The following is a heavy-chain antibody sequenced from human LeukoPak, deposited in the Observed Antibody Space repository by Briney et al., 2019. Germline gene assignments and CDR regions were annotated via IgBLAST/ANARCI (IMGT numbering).Heavy chain of an antibody. J-gene: IGHJ3*02. D-gene: IGHD6-13*01. CDR3: ASSIAAAGIGQNTFDI. Sequence: GESLKISCKGSGYSFSTYRISWVRQMPGKGLEWMGKIDPSDFYTDYSPSFQGHVTISAGTSINTAFLEWSSLKTSDTAIYYCASSIAAAGIGQNTFDIWGQGTVVAVSS. CDR1: GYSFSTYR. CDR2: IDPSDFYT. V-gene: IGHV5-10-1*01.